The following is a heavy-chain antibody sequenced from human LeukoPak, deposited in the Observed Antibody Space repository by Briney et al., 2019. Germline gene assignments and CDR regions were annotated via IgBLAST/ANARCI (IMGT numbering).Heavy chain of an antibody. V-gene: IGHV1-2*04. J-gene: IGHJ4*02. CDR1: GYTFTVYY. CDR3: ARDCGGDCYSGDYFDY. Sequence: ASVKVSCKASGYTFTVYYMHWVRQAPGQGLEWMGWINPNSGGTNYAQKFQGWVTMTRDTSISTAYMELSRLRSDDTAVYYCARDCGGDCYSGDYFDYWGQGTLVTVSS. D-gene: IGHD2-21*02. CDR2: INPNSGGT.